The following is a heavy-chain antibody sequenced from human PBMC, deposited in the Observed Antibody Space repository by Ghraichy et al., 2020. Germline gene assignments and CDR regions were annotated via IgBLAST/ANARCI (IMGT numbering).Heavy chain of an antibody. V-gene: IGHV3-48*02. CDR2: ISSSSSTI. CDR3: ARSKGELSLYPDYYYYGMDV. J-gene: IGHJ6*02. CDR1: GFTFSSYS. Sequence: GGSLRLSCAASGFTFSSYSMNWVRQAPGKGLEWVSYISSSSSTIYYADSVKGRFTISRDNAKNSLYLQMNSLRDEDTAVYYCARSKGELSLYPDYYYYGMDVWGQGTTVTVSS. D-gene: IGHD3-16*02.